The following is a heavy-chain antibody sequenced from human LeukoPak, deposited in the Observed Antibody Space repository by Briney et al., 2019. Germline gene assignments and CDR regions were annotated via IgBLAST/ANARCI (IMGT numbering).Heavy chain of an antibody. CDR3: AREDASAFDI. V-gene: IGHV1-2*02. CDR1: GYSFTFYY. CDR2: INPSSGGT. Sequence: ASVKVSCKASGYSFTFYYMHWVRQVPGQGLEWMGWINPSSGGTKFAQKFQGRVTMTRDTSISTAYMELSRLRSDDTAVYYCAREDASAFDIWGQGTMVTVSS. J-gene: IGHJ3*02.